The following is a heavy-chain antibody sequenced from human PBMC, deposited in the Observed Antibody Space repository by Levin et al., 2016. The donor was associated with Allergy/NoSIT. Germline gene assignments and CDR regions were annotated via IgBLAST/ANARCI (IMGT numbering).Heavy chain of an antibody. J-gene: IGHJ6*02. CDR3: ARTGVYSSSNGYYYGMDV. CDR2: IYPGDSDT. Sequence: VRQMPGKGLEWMGIIYPGDSDTRYSPSFQGQVTISADKSISTAYLQWSSLKASDTAMYYCARTGVYSSSNGYYYGMDVWGQGTTVTVSS. D-gene: IGHD6-6*01. V-gene: IGHV5-51*01.